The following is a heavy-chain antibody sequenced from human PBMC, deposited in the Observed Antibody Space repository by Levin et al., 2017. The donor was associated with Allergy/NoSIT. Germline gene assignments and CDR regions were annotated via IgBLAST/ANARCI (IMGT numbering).Heavy chain of an antibody. Sequence: SCAASGFTFSSYDMHWVRQATGKGLEWVSAIGTAGDTYYPGSVKGRFTISRENAKNSLYLQMNSLRAGDTAVYYCARALGRIAARGGMDVWGQGTTVTVSS. V-gene: IGHV3-13*04. J-gene: IGHJ6*02. CDR2: IGTAGDT. CDR3: ARALGRIAARGGMDV. D-gene: IGHD6-13*01. CDR1: GFTFSSYD.